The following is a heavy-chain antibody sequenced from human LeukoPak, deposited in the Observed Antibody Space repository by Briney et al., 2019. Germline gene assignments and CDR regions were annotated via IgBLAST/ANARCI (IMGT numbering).Heavy chain of an antibody. D-gene: IGHD3-3*01. CDR2: ISSSSSTI. Sequence: PGGSLRLSCAASGFTFSSYSMNWVRQAPGKGLEWVSYISSSSSTIYYADSVKGRFTISRDNAKNSLYLQMNSLRAGDTAAYYCARGLGFWSGYYSYFQHWGQGTLVTVSS. CDR3: ARGLGFWSGYYSYFQH. V-gene: IGHV3-48*01. CDR1: GFTFSSYS. J-gene: IGHJ1*01.